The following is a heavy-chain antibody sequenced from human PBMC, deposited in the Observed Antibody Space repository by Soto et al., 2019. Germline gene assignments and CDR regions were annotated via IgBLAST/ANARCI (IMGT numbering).Heavy chain of an antibody. CDR3: AKGGRQWLVTSDFNY. CDR2: VSHDGRNT. Sequence: VQLVESGGGVVQPGRSLRLSCAASGFTFSDYAMHWVRQAPGKGLEWVAVVSHDGRNTHYADSVKGRFTISRDSSKNRVSLEMTSLRAEDPAVYYCAKGGRQWLVTSDFNYWGQGALVTVSP. J-gene: IGHJ4*02. CDR1: GFTFSDYA. V-gene: IGHV3-30*18. D-gene: IGHD6-19*01.